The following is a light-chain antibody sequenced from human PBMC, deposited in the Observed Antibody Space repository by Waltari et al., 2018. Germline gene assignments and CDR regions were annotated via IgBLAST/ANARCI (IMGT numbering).Light chain of an antibody. V-gene: IGKV3-11*01. CDR2: DAS. CDR1: QSVGNS. Sequence: DIVLTQSPVTLSLSPGDRATPSCRASQSVGNSLAWYQLKPGQAPTLLIYDASTKATGIPARFSGSGSGTDFTLTITYLAPEDFAVYYCQQRSSWPLTFGGGTTVEIK. J-gene: IGKJ4*01. CDR3: QQRSSWPLT.